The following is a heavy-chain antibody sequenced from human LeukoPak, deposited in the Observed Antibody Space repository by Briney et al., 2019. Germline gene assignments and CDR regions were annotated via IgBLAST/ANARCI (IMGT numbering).Heavy chain of an antibody. Sequence: GSLRLSCAASGFTFSNAWMSWVRQAPGKGLEWVANIKQDGSENFYVDSVKGRFTISRDNAKKSLYLQMNSLRVEDTAVYYCARVQGSSGPGIFEYWGQGTLVTVSS. CDR2: IKQDGSEN. J-gene: IGHJ4*02. CDR1: GFTFSNAW. D-gene: IGHD6-19*01. CDR3: ARVQGSSGPGIFEY. V-gene: IGHV3-7*01.